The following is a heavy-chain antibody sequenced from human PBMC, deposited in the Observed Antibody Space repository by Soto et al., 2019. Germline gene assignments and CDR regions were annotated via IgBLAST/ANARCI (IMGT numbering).Heavy chain of an antibody. V-gene: IGHV5-51*01. CDR1: GYKVSTWHNFTSYW. D-gene: IGHD3-3*01. CDR3: ARLGFNYDFLSGYYNVHHYYGIDV. CDR2: IYPCVSDT. Sequence: GESLKISCMGSGYKVSTWHNFTSYWIAWVRQMPGESLEWMGIIYPCVSDTRYSPSFQGQVTISADKSINSVYLQWSSLKASDTATYYCARLGFNYDFLSGYYNVHHYYGIDVWGQGTTVTVSS. J-gene: IGHJ6*02.